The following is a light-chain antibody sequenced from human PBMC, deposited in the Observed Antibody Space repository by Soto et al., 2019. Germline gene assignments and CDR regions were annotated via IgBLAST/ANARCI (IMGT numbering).Light chain of an antibody. CDR2: NTS. Sequence: DIQMTQSPSSLSASLGDRVTITCRASQTISTYLNWYQQKPGKAPKLLIYNTSRLQSGVPSTFSGSGSGTDFTLTISSLQPEDSATYYCQQSYSNPLTFGGGTKVDIK. CDR1: QTISTY. V-gene: IGKV1-39*01. J-gene: IGKJ4*01. CDR3: QQSYSNPLT.